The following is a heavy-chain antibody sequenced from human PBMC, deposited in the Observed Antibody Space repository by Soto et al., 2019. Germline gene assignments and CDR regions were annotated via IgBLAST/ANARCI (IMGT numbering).Heavy chain of an antibody. CDR1: GGSIINGDYY. CDR3: ARAVVAATALGAHFDY. Sequence: SETMSLTCTVFGGSIINGDYYWSWIRKPPGKGLEWIGYIYYSGSTYYNPSLKSRVTISVDTSKNQFSLKLSSVTAADTAVYYCARAVVAATALGAHFDYWGQGTLVTVSS. V-gene: IGHV4-30-4*08. D-gene: IGHD2-15*01. J-gene: IGHJ4*02. CDR2: IYYSGST.